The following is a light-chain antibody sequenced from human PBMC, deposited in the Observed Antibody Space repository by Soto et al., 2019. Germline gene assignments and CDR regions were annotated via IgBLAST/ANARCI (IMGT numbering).Light chain of an antibody. Sequence: DIQMTQSPSTLSASVGDRVTITCRASQSVNKWLAWFQQKPGKVPKLLIFDASTLQTGVPSRFSGSGSGTEFTLTISSLQPDDFATYYCQQYIEDFTFGQGTRLEIK. CDR1: QSVNKW. J-gene: IGKJ5*01. CDR3: QQYIEDFT. CDR2: DAS. V-gene: IGKV1-5*01.